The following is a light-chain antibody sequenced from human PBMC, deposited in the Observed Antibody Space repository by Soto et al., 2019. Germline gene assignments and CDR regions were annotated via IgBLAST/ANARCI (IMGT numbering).Light chain of an antibody. J-gene: IGKJ3*01. Sequence: EIVLTQSPGTLSLSPGERFTLSCRASQSVSSSYLAWYQQKPGQAPRLLIYGASSRATGIPDRFSGSGSGTDFALTISRLEPEDFAVYYCQQYSNSPFTFGPGTKGDIK. CDR2: GAS. V-gene: IGKV3-20*01. CDR1: QSVSSSY. CDR3: QQYSNSPFT.